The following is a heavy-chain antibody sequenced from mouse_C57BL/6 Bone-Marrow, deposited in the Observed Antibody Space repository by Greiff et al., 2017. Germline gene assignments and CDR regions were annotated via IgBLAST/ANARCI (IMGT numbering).Heavy chain of an antibody. CDR1: GYTFTNYW. CDR3: ARQDFDEYFDV. J-gene: IGHJ1*03. Sequence: VQLQQSGAELVRPGTSVKMSCKASGYTFTNYWIGWAKQRPGHGLEWIGDIYPGGGYTNYNEKFKGKATLTADKSSSTAYLQLSSLTSEDSAIYYCARQDFDEYFDVWGRGTTVTVSA. V-gene: IGHV1-63*01. CDR2: IYPGGGYT.